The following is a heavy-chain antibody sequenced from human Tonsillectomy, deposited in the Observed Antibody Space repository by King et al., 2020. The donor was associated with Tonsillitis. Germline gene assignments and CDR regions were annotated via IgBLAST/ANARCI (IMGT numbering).Heavy chain of an antibody. CDR1: GFTFSSYA. CDR2: ICGSGVTT. J-gene: IGHJ6*02. CDR3: AKGPLLTGSRGYYYGMDV. Sequence: VQLVESGGGLVQPGGSLRLSCAASGFTFSSYAMSWVRQYPGKGLEWGSAICGSGVTTKDVGSVKGRFTISRDNSKNTLYLQMNSLRAEDTAVYYCAKGPLLTGSRGYYYGMDVWGQGTTVTVSS. V-gene: IGHV3-23*04. D-gene: IGHD3-9*01.